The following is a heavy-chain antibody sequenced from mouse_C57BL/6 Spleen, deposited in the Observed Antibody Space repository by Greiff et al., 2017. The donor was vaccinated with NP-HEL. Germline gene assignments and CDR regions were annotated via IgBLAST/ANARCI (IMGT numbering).Heavy chain of an antibody. Sequence: EVKLEESGEGLVKPGGSLKLSCAASGFTFSSYAMSWVRQTPEKRLEWVAYISSGGDYIYYADTVKGRFTISRDNARNTLYLQMSSLKSEDTAMYYCTRDQGRLRRDAMDYWGQGTSVTVSS. V-gene: IGHV5-9-1*02. CDR2: ISSGGDYI. J-gene: IGHJ4*01. CDR3: TRDQGRLRRDAMDY. D-gene: IGHD2-4*01. CDR1: GFTFSSYA.